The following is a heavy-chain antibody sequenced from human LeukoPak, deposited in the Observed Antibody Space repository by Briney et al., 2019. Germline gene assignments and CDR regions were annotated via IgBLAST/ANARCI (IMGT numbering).Heavy chain of an antibody. V-gene: IGHV1-18*01. CDR1: GYTFTTYG. Sequence: ASVKVSFKASGYTFTTYGISWVRQAPGQGLEWMGWITTHNGNTYYAQKLQGRVTMTTDTSTTTAYMELRSLRSDDTAIYYCARAVYCSSTSCYSSYMDVWGKGTTVTVSS. D-gene: IGHD2-2*02. CDR3: ARAVYCSSTSCYSSYMDV. J-gene: IGHJ6*03. CDR2: ITTHNGNT.